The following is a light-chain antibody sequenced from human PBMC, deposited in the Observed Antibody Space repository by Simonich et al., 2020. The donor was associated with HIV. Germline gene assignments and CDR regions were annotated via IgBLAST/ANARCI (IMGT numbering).Light chain of an antibody. CDR2: GAS. CDR1: QSVSSN. Sequence: EIVMTQSPATLSVSPGERVTLSCRASQSVSSNLAWYQQKPGQAPRLLSYGASTRATGIPARFSGSGSGTEFTLTINSMQSEDFAVYYCQQRSNWPPTFGGGTKVEIK. V-gene: IGKV3-15*01. J-gene: IGKJ4*01. CDR3: QQRSNWPPT.